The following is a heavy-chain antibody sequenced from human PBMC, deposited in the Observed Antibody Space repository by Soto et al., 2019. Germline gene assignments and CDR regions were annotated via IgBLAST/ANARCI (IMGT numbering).Heavy chain of an antibody. D-gene: IGHD3-16*01. CDR3: ARDTAYAFDS. J-gene: IGHJ4*02. Sequence: EVQLMESGGGLVQPGGSLRLSCVASGFTFSSFSMNWVRQAPGKGLEWVSYIRSSPSAIYYADSVKGRFTISRDNAKNSLYLQVNSLRAEYTAVYYCARDTAYAFDSWGQGTLVSVSS. V-gene: IGHV3-48*01. CDR1: GFTFSSFS. CDR2: IRSSPSAI.